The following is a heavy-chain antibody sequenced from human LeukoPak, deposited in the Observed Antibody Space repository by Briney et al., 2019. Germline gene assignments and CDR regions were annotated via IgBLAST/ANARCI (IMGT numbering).Heavy chain of an antibody. Sequence: GRSLRLSCAASGFTFSSYGMHWVRQAPGKGLEWVAVISYDGSNKYYADSVKGRFTISRDNSKNTLYLQMNSLRAEDTAVYYCAKDRGFKRSSGWYDCDYWGQGTLVTVSS. CDR2: ISYDGSNK. CDR1: GFTFSSYG. D-gene: IGHD6-19*01. J-gene: IGHJ4*02. V-gene: IGHV3-30*18. CDR3: AKDRGFKRSSGWYDCDY.